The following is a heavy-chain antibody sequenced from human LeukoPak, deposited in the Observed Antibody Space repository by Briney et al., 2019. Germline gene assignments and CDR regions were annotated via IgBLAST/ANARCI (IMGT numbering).Heavy chain of an antibody. V-gene: IGHV4-39*01. Sequence: SETLSLTCTVSGGSISSSSYYWGWIRQPPGKGLEWIGSIYYSGSTYYNPSLKSRVTISVDTSKNQFSLKLSSVTAADTAVYYCARLWSGSYFDYWGQGTLVTVPS. J-gene: IGHJ4*02. CDR2: IYYSGST. CDR3: ARLWSGSYFDY. D-gene: IGHD3-3*01. CDR1: GGSISSSSYY.